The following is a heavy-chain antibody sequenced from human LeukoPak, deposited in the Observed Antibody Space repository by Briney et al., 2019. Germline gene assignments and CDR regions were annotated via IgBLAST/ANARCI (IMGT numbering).Heavy chain of an antibody. J-gene: IGHJ4*02. D-gene: IGHD1-26*01. Sequence: PSETLSLTCTVSGGSISSYYWSWIRQPPGKGQEWIGYIYYSGSTYYNPSLKSRVTISVDTSKNQFSLKLSSVIAADTAVYYGARDRGLMGVDYWGQGTLVTVSS. CDR1: GGSISSYY. V-gene: IGHV4-59*12. CDR3: ARDRGLMGVDY. CDR2: IYYSGST.